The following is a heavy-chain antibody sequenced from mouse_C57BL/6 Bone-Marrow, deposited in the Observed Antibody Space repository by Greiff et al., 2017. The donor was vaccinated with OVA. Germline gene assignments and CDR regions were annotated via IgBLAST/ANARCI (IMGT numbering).Heavy chain of an antibody. CDR2: IYPGDGDT. V-gene: IGHV1-82*01. CDR3: ARWGYIYYFDY. Sequence: QVQLQQSGPELVKPGASVKISCKASGYAFSSSWMNWVKQRPGKGLEWIGRIYPGDGDTNYNGKFKGKATLTADKSSSTAYMQLSSLTSEDSAVYFCARWGYIYYFDYWGKGTTLTVSS. CDR1: GYAFSSSW. D-gene: IGHD2-2*01. J-gene: IGHJ2*01.